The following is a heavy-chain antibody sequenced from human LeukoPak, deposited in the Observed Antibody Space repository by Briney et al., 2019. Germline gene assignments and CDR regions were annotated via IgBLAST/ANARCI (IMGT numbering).Heavy chain of an antibody. CDR1: GYTFTGYY. Sequence: ASVKVSCKASGYTFTGYYMHWVRQAPGQGLEWMGWINPNSGGTNYAQKFQGRVTMTRDTSISTAYMELSRLRSEDTAVYYCARGLLAAAGFGGRYYYYYMDVWGKGTTVTVSS. CDR2: INPNSGGT. CDR3: ARGLLAAAGFGGRYYYYYMDV. J-gene: IGHJ6*03. D-gene: IGHD6-13*01. V-gene: IGHV1-2*02.